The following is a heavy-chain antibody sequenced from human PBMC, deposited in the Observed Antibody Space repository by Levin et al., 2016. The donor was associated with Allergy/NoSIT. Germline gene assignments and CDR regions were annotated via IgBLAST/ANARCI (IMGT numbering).Heavy chain of an antibody. D-gene: IGHD2-21*02. V-gene: IGHV3-48*02. J-gene: IGHJ3*02. CDR2: ISSSSSTI. Sequence: GESLKISCAASGFTFSSYSMNWVRQAPGKGLEWVSYISSSSSTIYYADSVKGRFTISRDNAKNSLYLQMNSLRDEDTAVYYCARVTDCGGDCYSDGFDIWGQGTMVTVSS. CDR1: GFTFSSYS. CDR3: ARVTDCGGDCYSDGFDI.